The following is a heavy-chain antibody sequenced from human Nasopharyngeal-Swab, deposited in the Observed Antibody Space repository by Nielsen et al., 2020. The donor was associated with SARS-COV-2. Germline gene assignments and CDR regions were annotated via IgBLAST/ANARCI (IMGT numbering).Heavy chain of an antibody. CDR3: AKESSVTTEG. V-gene: IGHV3-9*01. Sequence: LKISCAASGFTFSSYSMNWVRQAPGKGLEGVSGISWSSGSIGYADSVKGRFTISRDNAKNSLYLQMNSLRAEDTALYYCAKESSVTTEGWGQGTLVTVSS. CDR1: GFTFSSYS. CDR2: ISWSSGSI. D-gene: IGHD4-17*01. J-gene: IGHJ4*02.